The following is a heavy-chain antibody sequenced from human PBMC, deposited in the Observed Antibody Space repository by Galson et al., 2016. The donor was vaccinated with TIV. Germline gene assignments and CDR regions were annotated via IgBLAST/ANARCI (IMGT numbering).Heavy chain of an antibody. J-gene: IGHJ4*02. Sequence: SCKASGYSFTGYFMHWVRQAPGQGLEWMGWINPKTGATTYAQEFQGRITMPRDTYASTVYMDLNRLQSDDTAVYYCAKDLAFAYCNILSGLDSWGLGTLVTVSS. V-gene: IGHV1-2*02. D-gene: IGHD3-9*01. CDR2: INPKTGAT. CDR3: AKDLAFAYCNILSGLDS. CDR1: GYSFTGYF.